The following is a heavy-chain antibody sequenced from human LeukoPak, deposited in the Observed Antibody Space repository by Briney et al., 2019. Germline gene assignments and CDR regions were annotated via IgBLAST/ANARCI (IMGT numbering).Heavy chain of an antibody. CDR2: ISYDGSNK. CDR1: GFTFSSYA. J-gene: IGHJ4*02. Sequence: GSLRLSCAASGFTFSSYAMHWVRQAPGKGLGWVAVISYDGSNKYYADSVKGRFTISRDNSKNTLYLQMNSLRAEDTAAYYCARGTIAAAGLFDYWGQGTLVTVSS. D-gene: IGHD6-13*01. V-gene: IGHV3-30-3*01. CDR3: ARGTIAAAGLFDY.